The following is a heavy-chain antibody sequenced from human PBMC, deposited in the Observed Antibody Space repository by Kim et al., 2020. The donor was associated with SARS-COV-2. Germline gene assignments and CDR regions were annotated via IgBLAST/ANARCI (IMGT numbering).Heavy chain of an antibody. Sequence: GGSLRLSCAASGFTFSSYSMNWVRQAPGKGLEWVSSISSSSSYIYYADSVKGRFTISRDNAKNSLYLQMNSLRAEDTAVYYCARVLGRTGYLGIFYYYGMDVWGQGTTVTVSS. V-gene: IGHV3-21*01. CDR1: GFTFSSYS. D-gene: IGHD5-18*01. CDR3: ARVLGRTGYLGIFYYYGMDV. CDR2: ISSSSSYI. J-gene: IGHJ6*02.